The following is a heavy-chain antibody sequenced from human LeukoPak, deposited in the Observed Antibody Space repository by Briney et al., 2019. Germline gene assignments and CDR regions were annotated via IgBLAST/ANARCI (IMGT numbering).Heavy chain of an antibody. CDR2: IIPIFGTA. D-gene: IGHD6-19*01. CDR1: GGTFSSYA. CDR3: ARTPQWLVPMLDY. J-gene: IGHJ4*02. Sequence: SVKVSCKASGGTFSSYAISWVRQAPGQGLEWMGGIIPIFGTANYAQKFQGRVTMTRDTSTSTVYMELSSLRSEDTAVYYCARTPQWLVPMLDYWGQGTLVTVSS. V-gene: IGHV1-69*05.